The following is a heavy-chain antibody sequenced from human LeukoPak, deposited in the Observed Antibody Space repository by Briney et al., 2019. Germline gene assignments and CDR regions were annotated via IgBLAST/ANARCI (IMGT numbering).Heavy chain of an antibody. CDR2: IYYSGRT. CDR1: GASINSGSYY. J-gene: IGHJ6*03. V-gene: IGHV4-39*01. D-gene: IGHD2-21*01. Sequence: SETLSLTCTVSGASINSGSYYWGWIRQPSGKGLEWIGTIYYSGRTYYNPSLKSRVTISADTSMNQFSLKVTSVTAADTAVYYCARHGDHYYYMDVWGKGTTVTVSS. CDR3: ARHGDHYYYMDV.